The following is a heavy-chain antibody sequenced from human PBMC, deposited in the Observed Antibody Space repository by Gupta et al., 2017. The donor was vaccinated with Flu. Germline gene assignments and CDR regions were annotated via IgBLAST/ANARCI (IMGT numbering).Heavy chain of an antibody. J-gene: IGHJ5*02. D-gene: IGHD3-22*01. CDR3: ARSSPESLVVP. V-gene: IGHV3-21*06. CDR2: INRNSNFL. Sequence: KWVRQAPVKGLKWVASINRNSNFLYYADAVRGRFTISRDNAKNLLYLQMNRLRAEDTAVYYCARSSPESLVVPWGQGTLVTVSS.